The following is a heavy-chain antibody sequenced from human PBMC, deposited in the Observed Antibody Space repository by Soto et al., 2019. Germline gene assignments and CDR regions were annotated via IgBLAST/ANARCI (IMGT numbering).Heavy chain of an antibody. CDR1: GYTFTDYS. J-gene: IGHJ4*02. D-gene: IGHD2-2*02. Sequence: QVQLVQSGAEVKKPGASVKVSCKTSGYTFTDYSMNWVRQAPGQRLEWMGWINTHNGHTQYSPRFDDRVTMTTDSSTSTAYMELKGLRSDDTAVYYCARTDTWAYWGQGTLVTVSS. CDR3: ARTDTWAY. V-gene: IGHV1-18*04. CDR2: INTHNGHT.